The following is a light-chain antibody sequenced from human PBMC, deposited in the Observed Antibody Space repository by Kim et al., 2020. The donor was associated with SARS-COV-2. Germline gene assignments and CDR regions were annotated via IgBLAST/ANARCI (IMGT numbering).Light chain of an antibody. J-gene: IGLJ3*02. V-gene: IGLV3-21*04. Sequence: SYELTQTPSVSVAPGKTARITCGGNNIGTKSVHWYQQKPGQAPVVVIYYDSDRPSGVPERFSGSNSGNTATLTIIRVEAGDEADYYCQVWDSSSDHPVFGGGTKVTVL. CDR3: QVWDSSSDHPV. CDR1: NIGTKS. CDR2: YDS.